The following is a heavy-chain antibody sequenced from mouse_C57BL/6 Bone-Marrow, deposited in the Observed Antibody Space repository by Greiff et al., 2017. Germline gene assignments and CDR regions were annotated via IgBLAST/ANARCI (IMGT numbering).Heavy chain of an antibody. J-gene: IGHJ2*01. Sequence: QVQLQQSGAELVRPGASVTLSCKASGYTFTDYEMNWVKQTPVHGLEWIGAIDPETGGTAYNQKFKGKAILTADKSSSTAYMELRSLTSKDSAVYYCTRPYYNDFDYWGQGTTLTVSS. CDR1: GYTFTDYE. V-gene: IGHV1-15*01. D-gene: IGHD2-12*01. CDR2: IDPETGGT. CDR3: TRPYYNDFDY.